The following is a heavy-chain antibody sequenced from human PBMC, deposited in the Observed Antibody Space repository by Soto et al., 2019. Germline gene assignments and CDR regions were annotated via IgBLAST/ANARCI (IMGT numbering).Heavy chain of an antibody. D-gene: IGHD6-19*01. J-gene: IGHJ5*02. CDR2: ISAYNGNT. Sequence: QVQLVQSGAEVKKPGASVKVSCKASGYTFTSYGISWVRQAPGQGLEWMGWISAYNGNTNYAQKLQGRVTMTTDTSTSTAYMELRSLRSDDSAVYYCARDSSGWHNAGGWFDPWGQGTLVTVSS. V-gene: IGHV1-18*01. CDR1: GYTFTSYG. CDR3: ARDSSGWHNAGGWFDP.